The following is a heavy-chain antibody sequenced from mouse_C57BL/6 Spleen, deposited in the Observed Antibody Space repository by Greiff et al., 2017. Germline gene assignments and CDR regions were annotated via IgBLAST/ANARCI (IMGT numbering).Heavy chain of an antibody. CDR2: IYPGSGNT. J-gene: IGHJ2*01. D-gene: IGHD2-5*01. Sequence: VQLQQSGPELVKPGASVKISCKASGYSFTSYYIHWVKQRPGQGLEWIGWIYPGSGNTKYNEKFKGKAKLTADTSSSTAYMQLSSLTSEDSAVDYCARAYSNYGYFDYWGQGTTLTVSS. V-gene: IGHV1-66*01. CDR3: ARAYSNYGYFDY. CDR1: GYSFTSYY.